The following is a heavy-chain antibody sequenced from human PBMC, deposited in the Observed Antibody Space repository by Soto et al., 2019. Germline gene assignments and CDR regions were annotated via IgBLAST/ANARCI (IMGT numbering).Heavy chain of an antibody. V-gene: IGHV1-46*01. D-gene: IGHD3-3*01. CDR1: GDTFTSYY. CDR3: ARSSGGNFGIIIEGSNWFDP. J-gene: IGHJ5*02. Sequence: ASVKVSCKAPGDTFTSYYLNWVRQAPGQGLEWMGVINPHGGSTKYAQKFQGRVTTTRDTSRSTVYMELRSLRSDDTAIYYCARSSGGNFGIIIEGSNWFDPWGQGTLVTVSS. CDR2: INPHGGST.